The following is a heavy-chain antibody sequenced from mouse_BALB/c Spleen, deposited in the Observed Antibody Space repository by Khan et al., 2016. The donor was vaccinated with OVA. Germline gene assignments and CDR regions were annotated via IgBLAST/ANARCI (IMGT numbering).Heavy chain of an antibody. CDR3: TRRTAAFDY. V-gene: IGHV1S81*02. D-gene: IGHD1-2*01. CDR1: GYTFTSYY. J-gene: IGHJ2*01. CDR2: INPSNGGT. Sequence: QVQLQQPGAELVKPGASVKLSCKASGYTFTSYYMYWVKQRPGQGLEWIGGINPSNGGTNFNEKFKSKATLTVDKSSSTAYMQLSSPTSEDSTVYYCTRRTAAFDYWGQGTTLTVSS.